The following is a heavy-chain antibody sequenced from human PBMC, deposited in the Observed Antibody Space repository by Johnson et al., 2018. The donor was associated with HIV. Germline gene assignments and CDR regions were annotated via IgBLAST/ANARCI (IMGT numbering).Heavy chain of an antibody. J-gene: IGHJ3*01. V-gene: IGHV3-30*02. CDR2: IRYDGSNT. Sequence: QVQLVESGGGVVQPGGSLRLSCAASGFTFSSYGMHWVRQAPGKGLEWVAFIRYDGSNTYYADSAKGRFTISRDNSKNTLYLQMNTLGAEDTAVYYCAKEMATVNPEAFDVWGQGTVVTVSS. D-gene: IGHD5-24*01. CDR3: AKEMATVNPEAFDV. CDR1: GFTFSSYG.